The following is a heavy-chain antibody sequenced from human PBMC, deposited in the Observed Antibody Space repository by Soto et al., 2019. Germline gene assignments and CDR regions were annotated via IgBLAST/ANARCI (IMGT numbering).Heavy chain of an antibody. D-gene: IGHD3-22*01. CDR3: ARVYYQDGSVDRYFDN. Sequence: GGSLRLSCAASGFTFSSCRMHCFRQGPGKGLVWVSRINSDGTRANYADSVKGRFTISRDNAKNTLYLQMNSLRAEDTAVYYCARVYYQDGSVDRYFDNWGQGT. V-gene: IGHV3-74*01. J-gene: IGHJ4*02. CDR1: GFTFSSCR. CDR2: INSDGTRA.